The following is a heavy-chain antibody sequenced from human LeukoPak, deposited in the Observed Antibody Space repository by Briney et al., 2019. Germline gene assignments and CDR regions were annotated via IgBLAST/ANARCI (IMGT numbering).Heavy chain of an antibody. Sequence: GGSLRLSCAASGFTLTSFGMHWVRQAPGKGLEWVSVVWFGGLATHYSDSVKGRFTISMDKSKNILYLQMNSLRAEDTAVYYCARDSGSSGQYYFDYWGQGTLVTVSS. CDR2: VWFGGLAT. CDR1: GFTLTSFG. J-gene: IGHJ4*02. CDR3: ARDSGSSGQYYFDY. D-gene: IGHD1-26*01. V-gene: IGHV3-33*08.